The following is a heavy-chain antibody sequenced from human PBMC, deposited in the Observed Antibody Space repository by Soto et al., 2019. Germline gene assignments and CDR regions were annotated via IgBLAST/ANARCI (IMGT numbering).Heavy chain of an antibody. CDR1: GLTFGSRA. CDR3: ARGSTDSYPGSRIFDF. J-gene: IGHJ4*02. D-gene: IGHD3-10*01. CDR2: ITDTGGDA. V-gene: IGHV3-23*01. Sequence: LRLSCVASGLTFGSRAMSWVRQAPGEGLQWVSTITDTGGDAEYADSVRGRFVISRDNSKKILYLQMTSLTAEDSAMYFCARGSTDSYPGSRIFDFWGRGTLVTVSS.